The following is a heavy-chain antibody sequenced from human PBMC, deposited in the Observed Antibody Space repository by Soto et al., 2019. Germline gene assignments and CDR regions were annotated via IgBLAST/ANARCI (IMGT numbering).Heavy chain of an antibody. CDR1: GGSISSSSYF. D-gene: IGHD3-10*01. Sequence: SETLSLTCSVSGGSISSSSYFWGWIRQPPGKGLEWIGSIYYSGSTYYNPSLKSRVTVSVDTSKNQFSLNLSSVTAADTAVYYCARVWGGAFDFWGQGTMVT. CDR3: ARVWGGAFDF. CDR2: IYYSGST. V-gene: IGHV4-39*07. J-gene: IGHJ3*01.